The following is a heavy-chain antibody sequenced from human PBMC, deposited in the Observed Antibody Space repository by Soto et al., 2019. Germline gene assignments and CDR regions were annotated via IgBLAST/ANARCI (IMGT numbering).Heavy chain of an antibody. D-gene: IGHD4-17*01. J-gene: IGHJ4*02. CDR2: ISGSGGST. V-gene: IGHV3-23*01. CDR1: GFSFSTYA. CDR3: AKDYGDYDFDY. Sequence: PGGSLRLSCAASGFSFSTYAMSWVRQAPGKGLEWVSAISGSGGSTYYADSVKGRFTISRDNSKNTLSLQMNSLRAEDTAIYYCAKDYGDYDFDYWGQGTLVTFSS.